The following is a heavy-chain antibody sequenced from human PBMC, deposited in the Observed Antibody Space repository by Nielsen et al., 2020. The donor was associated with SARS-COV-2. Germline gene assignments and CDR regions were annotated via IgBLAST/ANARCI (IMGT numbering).Heavy chain of an antibody. CDR2: INQEGSEK. D-gene: IGHD5-18*01. J-gene: IGHJ3*02. CDR3: ARTGYSFGFDAFDM. V-gene: IGHV3-7*01. Sequence: GGSLRLSCAGSGFTFSSFWMSWVRQASGKGLEWVAKINQEGSEKYYVDSVKGRFTISRDNAKNSLYLQMDSLRAEDTALYYCARTGYSFGFDAFDMWGQGTMVTVSS. CDR1: GFTFSSFW.